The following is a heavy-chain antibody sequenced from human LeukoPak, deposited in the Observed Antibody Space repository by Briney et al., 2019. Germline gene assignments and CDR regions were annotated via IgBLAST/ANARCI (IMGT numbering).Heavy chain of an antibody. D-gene: IGHD3-10*01. J-gene: IGHJ6*02. CDR1: GFTFGTYW. Sequence: PGGSLRLSCAASGFTFGTYWMSWVRQAPGKGLEWVANIKQDASEKYYVDSVRGRFTVSRDNAKNLMYLQMSSLRVEDTAVYYCARGVLGMVRGVIGYYYGMDVWGQGTTVTVSS. V-gene: IGHV3-7*03. CDR2: IKQDASEK. CDR3: ARGVLGMVRGVIGYYYGMDV.